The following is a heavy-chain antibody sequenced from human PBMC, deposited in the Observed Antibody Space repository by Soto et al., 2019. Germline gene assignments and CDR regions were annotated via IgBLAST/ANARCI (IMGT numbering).Heavy chain of an antibody. Sequence: PSETLSLTCTVSGGSISSYYWSWIRQPPGKGLEWIGYIYYSGSTNYNPSLKSRVTISVDTSKNQFSLKLSSVTAADTDVYYCAGHVPSIWFDPWGQGTLVTVSS. J-gene: IGHJ5*02. CDR3: AGHVPSIWFDP. V-gene: IGHV4-59*01. CDR2: IYYSGST. D-gene: IGHD3-16*01. CDR1: GGSISSYY.